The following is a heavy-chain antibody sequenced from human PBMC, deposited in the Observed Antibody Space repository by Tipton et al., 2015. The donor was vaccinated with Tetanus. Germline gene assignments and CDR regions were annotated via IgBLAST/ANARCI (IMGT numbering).Heavy chain of an antibody. J-gene: IGHJ3*02. V-gene: IGHV3-30*03. CDR2: ISYDGSHK. D-gene: IGHD3/OR15-3a*01. Sequence: SLRLSCAASGFTFSSYAMHWVRQAPGKGLEWVAVISYDGSHKYYADSVKGRFTITRDNAKNSLCLQMNSLRVDDTAVYYCARDLVRRDLDGGVDGFDIWGQGTMVTVSS. CDR3: ARDLVRRDLDGGVDGFDI. CDR1: GFTFSSYA.